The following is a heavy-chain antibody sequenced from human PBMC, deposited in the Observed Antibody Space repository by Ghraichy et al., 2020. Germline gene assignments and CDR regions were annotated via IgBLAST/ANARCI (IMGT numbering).Heavy chain of an antibody. J-gene: IGHJ3*02. CDR3: GLKALGIDALDI. Sequence: SQTISLTCTVSGGSTSSEYWIWIRQPPGKGLEWIGYIHTSGSTNYNPSLKSRVTISVDTSDNQFSLKLSSVTAADTAMYYCGLKALGIDALDIWGQGTMVTVSS. V-gene: IGHV4-4*09. D-gene: IGHD2-15*01. CDR1: GGSTSSEY. CDR2: IHTSGST.